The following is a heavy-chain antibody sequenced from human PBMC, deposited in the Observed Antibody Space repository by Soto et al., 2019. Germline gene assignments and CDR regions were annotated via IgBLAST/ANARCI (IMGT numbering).Heavy chain of an antibody. V-gene: IGHV1-69*12. D-gene: IGHD2-15*01. Sequence: QVQLVQSGAEVKKPGSSVKVSCKASGGTFSSYAISWVRRAPGQGLEWMGGIIPIFGTANYAQMFQGRVTITADESTSTAYMELSSLRSEDTAVYYCARESRYCSGGSCYFLPGIDYWGQGTLVTVSS. CDR3: ARESRYCSGGSCYFLPGIDY. CDR1: GGTFSSYA. J-gene: IGHJ4*02. CDR2: IIPIFGTA.